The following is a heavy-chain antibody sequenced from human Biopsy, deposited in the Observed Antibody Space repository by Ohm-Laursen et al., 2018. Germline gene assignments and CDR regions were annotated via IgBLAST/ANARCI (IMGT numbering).Heavy chain of an antibody. CDR2: MHNSGST. V-gene: IGHV4-39*01. D-gene: IGHD3-16*01. CDR1: GDSISSSNFY. J-gene: IGHJ5*02. CDR3: VRHALRLGPKKNWFDT. Sequence: SHTLSLTCTVSGDSISSSNFYWAWIRQPPGKGLEWIGSMHNSGSTYYNPSLKSRVTISIDASKNQFSLKLTSVTAADTTVYYCVRHALRLGPKKNWFDTWGQGTLVTVSS.